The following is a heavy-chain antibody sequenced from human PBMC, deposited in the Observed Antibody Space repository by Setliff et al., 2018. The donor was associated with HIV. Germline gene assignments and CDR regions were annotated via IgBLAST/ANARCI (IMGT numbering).Heavy chain of an antibody. Sequence: SETLSLTCTVSGGSISSSSYYWGWIRQPPGKGLEWIGSIHESGSTHYNPSLKSRVTISVDTSKNQFSLKLSSVTAADTAVYYCGNQAVVPADMDYYYYIDVWGKGTTGTVS. CDR3: GNQAVVPADMDYYYYIDV. CDR2: IHESGST. J-gene: IGHJ6*03. V-gene: IGHV4-39*01. D-gene: IGHD2-2*01. CDR1: GGSISSSSYY.